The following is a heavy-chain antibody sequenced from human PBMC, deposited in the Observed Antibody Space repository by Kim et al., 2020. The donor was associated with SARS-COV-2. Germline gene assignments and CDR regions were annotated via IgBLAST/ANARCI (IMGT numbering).Heavy chain of an antibody. J-gene: IGHJ5*02. V-gene: IGHV4-59*13. CDR2: IYYSGST. D-gene: IGHD3-22*01. CDR3: AREGVDYYDSSGNPFNWFDP. CDR1: GGSISSYY. Sequence: SETLSLTCTVSGGSISSYYWSWIRQPPGKGLEWIGYIYYSGSTNYNPSLKSRVTISVDTSKNQFSLKLSSVTAADTAVYYCAREGVDYYDSSGNPFNWFDPWGQGTLVTVSS.